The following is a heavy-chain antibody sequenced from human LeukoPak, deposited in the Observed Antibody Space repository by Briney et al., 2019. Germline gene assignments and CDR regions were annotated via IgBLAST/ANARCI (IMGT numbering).Heavy chain of an antibody. Sequence: SQTLSLTCTVSGGSISSGDYYWSWIRQPPGKGLEWIGYIYYSGSTYCNPSLKSRVTISVDTSKKQFSLKLSSVTAADTAIYYCARETAAAGSFIAINDYRGQGTLVTVSS. CDR1: GGSISSGDYY. D-gene: IGHD6-13*01. V-gene: IGHV4-30-4*01. CDR3: ARETAAAGSFIAINDY. CDR2: IYYSGST. J-gene: IGHJ4*02.